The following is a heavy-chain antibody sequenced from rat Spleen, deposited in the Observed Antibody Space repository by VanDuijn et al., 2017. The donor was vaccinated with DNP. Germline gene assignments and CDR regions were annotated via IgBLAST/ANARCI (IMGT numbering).Heavy chain of an antibody. CDR2: IIYDGGRT. CDR1: GFVFSEYN. J-gene: IGHJ2*01. V-gene: IGHV5S10*01. Sequence: EVSLVESGGGSVQPGRSLKLSCITSGFVFSEYNMAWVRQAPKKGLEWVADIIYDGGRTYYRDSVKGRFTISRDNAKNTLYLQMDSLMSEDTATYYCTSHQTTGDFGYWGQGVMVTVSS. D-gene: IGHD1-11*01. CDR3: TSHQTTGDFGY.